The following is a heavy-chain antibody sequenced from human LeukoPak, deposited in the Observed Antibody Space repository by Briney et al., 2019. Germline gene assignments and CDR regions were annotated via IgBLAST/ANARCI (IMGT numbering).Heavy chain of an antibody. D-gene: IGHD6-19*01. CDR1: GGTFSSYA. CDR3: ARDSSWVAGLYYFDY. V-gene: IGHV1-69*05. Sequence: VASVKVSCKASGGTFSSYAISWVRQAPGQGLEWMGGIIPIFGTANYAQKFQGRVTITTDESTSTAYMELSSLRSEDTAVYYCARDSSWVAGLYYFDYWGQGTLVTVSS. CDR2: IIPIFGTA. J-gene: IGHJ4*02.